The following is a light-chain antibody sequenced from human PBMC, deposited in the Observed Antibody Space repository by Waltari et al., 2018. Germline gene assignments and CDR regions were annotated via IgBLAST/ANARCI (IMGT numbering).Light chain of an antibody. CDR3: QQYYNTPFT. CDR2: WAS. Sequence: DIVMTQSPDSLAVSLGERATINCKSSQSVLLRPNNKNSLAWYQQKPGQPPKLLIYWASTRESGVPDRFSGGGSGTDFTLTISSLQAEDVAVYYCQQYYNTPFTFGPGTKVDIK. J-gene: IGKJ3*01. CDR1: QSVLLRPNNKNS. V-gene: IGKV4-1*01.